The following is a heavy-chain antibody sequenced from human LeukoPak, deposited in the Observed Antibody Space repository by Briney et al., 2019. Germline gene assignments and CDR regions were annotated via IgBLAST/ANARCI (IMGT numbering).Heavy chain of an antibody. D-gene: IGHD2-2*01. CDR2: IYTSGST. Sequence: PSETLSLTCTVSGGSISSYYWSWIRQPAGKGLEWIGRIYTSGSTNYNPSLKSRVTMSVDTSKNQFSLKLSSVTAADTAVYYCARALDPIVVVPAAMWGGAFDIWGQGTMVTVSS. CDR1: GGSISSYY. CDR3: ARALDPIVVVPAAMWGGAFDI. J-gene: IGHJ3*02. V-gene: IGHV4-4*07.